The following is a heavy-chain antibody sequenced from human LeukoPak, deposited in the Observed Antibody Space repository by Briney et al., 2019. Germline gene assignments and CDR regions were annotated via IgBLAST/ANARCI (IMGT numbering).Heavy chain of an antibody. Sequence: PGGSLRLSCAASGFTFSNYGMHWVRQAPGRGLEWVAIIWYDGSNKYYADSLKGRFTISRDNSENTLYLQMSSLRAEDTAVYYCARVADTHIFDYWGQGTLVTVSS. V-gene: IGHV3-33*01. D-gene: IGHD2-21*01. CDR1: GFTFSNYG. CDR3: ARVADTHIFDY. CDR2: IWYDGSNK. J-gene: IGHJ4*02.